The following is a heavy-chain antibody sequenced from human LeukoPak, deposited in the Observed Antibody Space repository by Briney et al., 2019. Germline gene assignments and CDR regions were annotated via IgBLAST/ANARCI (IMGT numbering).Heavy chain of an antibody. Sequence: ASVKVSCKASGYNFPGYYMHWVRQAPGQGLEWMAWINPNSGDTNFAQKFQGRVTMTRDTSISTAYMELSRLRSDDTAVYYCARDRKETYSGSYYAAFDIWGQGTMVTVSS. CDR2: INPNSGDT. V-gene: IGHV1-2*02. D-gene: IGHD1-26*01. CDR1: GYNFPGYY. CDR3: ARDRKETYSGSYYAAFDI. J-gene: IGHJ3*02.